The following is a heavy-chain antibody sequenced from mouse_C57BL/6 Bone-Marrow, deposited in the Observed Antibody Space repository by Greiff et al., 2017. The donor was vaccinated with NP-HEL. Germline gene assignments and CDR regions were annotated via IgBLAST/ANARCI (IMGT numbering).Heavy chain of an antibody. V-gene: IGHV1-55*01. CDR3: ARWWGTTVEAKDY. J-gene: IGHJ2*01. CDR1: GYTFTSYW. CDR2: IYPGSGST. D-gene: IGHD1-1*01. Sequence: QVQLQQPGAELVKPGASVKMSCKASGYTFTSYWITWVKQRPGQGLEWIGDIYPGSGSTNYNEKFKSKATLTADTSSSTAYMQLSSLTSEDSAVYYCARWWGTTVEAKDYWGQGTTLTVSS.